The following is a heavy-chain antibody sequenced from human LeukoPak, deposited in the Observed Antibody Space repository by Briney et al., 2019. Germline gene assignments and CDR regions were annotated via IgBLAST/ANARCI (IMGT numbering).Heavy chain of an antibody. D-gene: IGHD6-19*01. CDR1: GYTFTSYG. CDR3: ACLQWLVHDRYYDY. CDR2: ISAYNGNT. J-gene: IGHJ4*02. Sequence: ASVKVSCKASGYTFTSYGISWVRQAPGQGLEWMGWISAYNGNTNYAQKLQGRVTMTTDTSTSTAYMELRSLRSDDTAVYYCACLQWLVHDRYYDYWGQGTLLTVSS. V-gene: IGHV1-18*01.